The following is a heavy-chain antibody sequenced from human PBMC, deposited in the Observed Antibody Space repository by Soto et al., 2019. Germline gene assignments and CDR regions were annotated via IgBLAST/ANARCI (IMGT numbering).Heavy chain of an antibody. J-gene: IGHJ3*02. V-gene: IGHV3-23*01. D-gene: IGHD3-16*01. CDR1: GFMFND. Sequence: EVQVLESGGGLVQPGGSLRLSCSASGFMFNDINWVRQAPGKGLEWISRITGGGHTDYVNSVKGRFTISRDNSKNTVDLQMNSLRVYDTAVYHCAQDRSGWGSFDIWGQGTVVTVSS. CDR3: AQDRSGWGSFDI. CDR2: ITGGGHT.